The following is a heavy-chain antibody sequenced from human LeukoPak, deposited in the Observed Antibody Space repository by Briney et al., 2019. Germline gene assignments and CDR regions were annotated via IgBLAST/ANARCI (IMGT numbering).Heavy chain of an antibody. J-gene: IGHJ4*02. CDR2: IKKDGIEK. V-gene: IGHV3-7*01. D-gene: IGHD2-2*01. CDR3: ARGRYSSRSGGYYFDI. Sequence: PGGSLRLSCVVSGFTLSSDWMSWVRQAPGKGLEWVANIKKDGIEKYYVESVKGRFTISRDNAKNSLYLQMNSLGAEDTAVYYCARGRYSSRSGGYYFDIWGQGTLVTVSS. CDR1: GFTLSSDW.